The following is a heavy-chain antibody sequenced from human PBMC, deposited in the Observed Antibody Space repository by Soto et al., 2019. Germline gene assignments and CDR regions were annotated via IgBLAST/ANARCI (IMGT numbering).Heavy chain of an antibody. J-gene: IGHJ5*02. Sequence: PSETLSLTCTVSGGSISSGDYYWSWIRQPPGKGLEWIGYIYYSGSTYYNPSLKSRVTISVDTSKNQFSLKLSSVTAADTAVYYCARDNVSRRDGYKTENWFDPWGQGTLVTVS. CDR1: GGSISSGDYY. V-gene: IGHV4-30-4*01. CDR2: IYYSGST. CDR3: ARDNVSRRDGYKTENWFDP. D-gene: IGHD5-12*01.